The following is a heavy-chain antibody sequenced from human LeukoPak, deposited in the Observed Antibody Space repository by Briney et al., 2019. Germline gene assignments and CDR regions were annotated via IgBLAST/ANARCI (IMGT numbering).Heavy chain of an antibody. J-gene: IGHJ4*02. D-gene: IGHD6-13*01. CDR1: GFTFSSYA. CDR3: ARDFLPAAAGTALDY. CDR2: ISGSGGST. V-gene: IGHV3-23*01. Sequence: GGSLRLSCAASGFTFSSYAMSWVRQAPGKGLEWVSAISGSGGSTYYADSVKGRFTISRDNSKNTLYLQMNSLRAEDTAVYYCARDFLPAAAGTALDYWGQGTLVTVSS.